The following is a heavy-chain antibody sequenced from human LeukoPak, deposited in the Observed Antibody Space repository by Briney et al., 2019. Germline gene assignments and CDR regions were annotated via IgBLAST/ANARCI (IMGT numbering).Heavy chain of an antibody. Sequence: EASVKVSCKASGGTFSSYAVSWVRQAPGQGLEWMGRIIPMFGTTNYAQSRQGRLTITMDKSTTKAYMEPSSLRFEDTAMYYCARGNYYDSSGYFDWGQGTLVTVSS. D-gene: IGHD3-22*01. CDR2: IIPMFGTT. J-gene: IGHJ4*02. V-gene: IGHV1-69*05. CDR1: GGTFSSYA. CDR3: ARGNYYDSSGYFD.